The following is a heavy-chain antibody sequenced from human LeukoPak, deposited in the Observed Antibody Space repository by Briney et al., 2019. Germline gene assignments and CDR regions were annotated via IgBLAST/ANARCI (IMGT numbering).Heavy chain of an antibody. CDR1: GGTFSSYA. D-gene: IGHD3-3*01. J-gene: IGHJ6*02. CDR3: ARLRFLEWLFYYGMDV. CDR2: IMPILGIA. Sequence: SVKVSCKASGGTFSSYAISWVRQAPGQGLEWMGRIMPILGIANYAQKFQGRVTITADKSTSTAYMELSSLRSEDTAVYYCARLRFLEWLFYYGMDVWGQGTTVTVSS. V-gene: IGHV1-69*04.